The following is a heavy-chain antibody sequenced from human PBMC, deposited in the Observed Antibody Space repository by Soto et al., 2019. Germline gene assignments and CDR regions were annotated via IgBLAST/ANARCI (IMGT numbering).Heavy chain of an antibody. CDR1: GGSFSGYY. Sequence: SETLSLTCAVYGGSFSGYYWSWIRQPPGKGLEWIGEINHSGSTNYNPSLKSRVTISVDTSKNQFSLKLSSVTAADTAVYYCARSYYGSGSPDYWGQGTLVTVSS. CDR3: ARSYYGSGSPDY. J-gene: IGHJ4*02. V-gene: IGHV4-34*01. D-gene: IGHD3-10*01. CDR2: INHSGST.